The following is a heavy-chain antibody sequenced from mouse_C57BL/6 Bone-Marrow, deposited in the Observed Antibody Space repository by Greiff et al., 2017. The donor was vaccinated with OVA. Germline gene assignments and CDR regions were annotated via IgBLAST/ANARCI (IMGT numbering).Heavy chain of an antibody. CDR2: LHPSDSDT. J-gene: IGHJ4*01. CDR1: GYTFTSYW. CDR3: ASLYDYDGVDY. D-gene: IGHD2-4*01. V-gene: IGHV1-74*01. Sequence: QVQLQQPGAELVKPGASVKVSCKASGYTFTSYWMHWVKQRPGQGLEWIGRLHPSDSDTNYNQKFKGKATLTVDKSSSTAYMQLSSLTSEDAAVYYCASLYDYDGVDYWGQGTSVTVSS.